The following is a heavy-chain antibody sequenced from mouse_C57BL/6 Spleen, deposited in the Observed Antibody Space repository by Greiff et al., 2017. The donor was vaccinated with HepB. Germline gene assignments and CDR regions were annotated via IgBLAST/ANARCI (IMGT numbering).Heavy chain of an antibody. V-gene: IGHV3-6*01. CDR3: ARPARGWYFDV. CDR1: GYSITSGYY. J-gene: IGHJ1*03. Sequence: EVHLVESGPGLVKPSQSLSLTCSVTGYSITSGYYWNWIRQFPGNKLEWMGYISYDGSNNYNPSLKNRISITRDTSKNQFFLKLNSVTTEDTATYYCARPARGWYFDVWGTGTTVTVSS. CDR2: ISYDGSN.